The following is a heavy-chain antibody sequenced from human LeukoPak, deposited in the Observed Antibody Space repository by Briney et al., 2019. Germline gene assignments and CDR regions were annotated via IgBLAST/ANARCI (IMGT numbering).Heavy chain of an antibody. Sequence: SVKVSCKASGYTFTSYGISWVRQAPGQGLEWMGGIIPIFGTANYAQKFQGRVTITADESTSTAYMELSSLRSEDTAVYYCAKSGTYGDYGWFDPWGQGTLVTVSS. CDR2: IIPIFGTA. CDR3: AKSGTYGDYGWFDP. CDR1: GYTFTSYG. D-gene: IGHD4-17*01. V-gene: IGHV1-69*13. J-gene: IGHJ5*02.